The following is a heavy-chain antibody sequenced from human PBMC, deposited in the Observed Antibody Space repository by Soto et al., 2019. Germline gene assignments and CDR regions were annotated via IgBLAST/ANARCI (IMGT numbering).Heavy chain of an antibody. V-gene: IGHV3-15*01. CDR1: GFTFSNAW. D-gene: IGHD1-26*01. Sequence: EVQLVESGGGLVKPGGSLRLSCAASGFTFSNAWISWVRQAPGKGLEWVGRIKSISDGVTTDYAAPVKGRFTISRDDSKNTLYLQMNSLKTEDTAVYFCTTDAAIVWGQGTLVTVSS. CDR2: IKSISDGVTT. CDR3: TTDAAIV. J-gene: IGHJ4*02.